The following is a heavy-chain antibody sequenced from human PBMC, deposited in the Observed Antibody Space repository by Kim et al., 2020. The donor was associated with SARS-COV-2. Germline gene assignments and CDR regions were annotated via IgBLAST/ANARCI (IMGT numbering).Heavy chain of an antibody. CDR3: ARGTGWLRFGGTWPPNNFYYFDY. D-gene: IGHD5-12*01. V-gene: IGHV4-34*01. J-gene: IGHJ4*02. CDR1: GGSFSGYY. CDR2: INHSGST. Sequence: SETLSLTCAVYGGSFSGYYWSWIRQPPGKGLEWIGEINHSGSTNYNPSLKSRVTISVDTSKNQFSLKLSSVTAADTAVYYCARGTGWLRFGGTWPPNNFYYFDYWGQGTLVTVSS.